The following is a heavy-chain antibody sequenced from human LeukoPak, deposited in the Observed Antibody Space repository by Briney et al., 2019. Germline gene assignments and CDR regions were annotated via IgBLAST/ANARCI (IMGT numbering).Heavy chain of an antibody. Sequence: QTGGSQRLSCTASGFTFGDHAMSWVRQAPGKGREWVGFIRSKAYGGTTEDAASVKGRFTISRDDSKSIAYLQMNSLKTDYTAVYYCTRANVLRFLEWLYLHDYWGQGTLVTVSS. CDR1: GFTFGDHA. CDR3: TRANVLRFLEWLYLHDY. J-gene: IGHJ4*02. CDR2: IRSKAYGGTT. D-gene: IGHD3-3*01. V-gene: IGHV3-49*04.